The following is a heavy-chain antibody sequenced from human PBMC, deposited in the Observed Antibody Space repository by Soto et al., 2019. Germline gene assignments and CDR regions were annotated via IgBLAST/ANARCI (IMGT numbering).Heavy chain of an antibody. CDR3: ARELSGYQLLFYGMDV. J-gene: IGHJ6*02. CDR1: GFTFSSYS. D-gene: IGHD2-2*01. Sequence: EVQLVESGGGLVQPGGSLRLSCAASGFTFSSYSMNWVRQATGKGLEWVSYISSSSSTIYYADSVKGRFTISRDNANNSLYLQMNSLRDEDTAVYYCARELSGYQLLFYGMDVWSQVTTVTVSS. CDR2: ISSSSSTI. V-gene: IGHV3-48*02.